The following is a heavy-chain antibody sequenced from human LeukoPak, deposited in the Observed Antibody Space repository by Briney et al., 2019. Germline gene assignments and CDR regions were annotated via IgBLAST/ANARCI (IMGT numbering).Heavy chain of an antibody. D-gene: IGHD3-3*01. V-gene: IGHV3-9*03. CDR3: AKGYTFHGVAHDSGYFDY. J-gene: IGHJ4*02. CDR2: ITWDGGNI. CDR1: GFTFGDYT. Sequence: PGGPLRLSCVPSGFTFGDYTMHWVRQVPGKGLEWLSGITWDGGNIAYADSVKGRFTISRDNAKSSLYLQMNSLRNEDMAFYFCAKGYTFHGVAHDSGYFDYWGQGTLVTVSS.